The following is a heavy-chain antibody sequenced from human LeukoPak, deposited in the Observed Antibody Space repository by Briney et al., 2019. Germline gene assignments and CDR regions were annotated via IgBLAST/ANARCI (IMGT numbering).Heavy chain of an antibody. D-gene: IGHD2-15*01. J-gene: IGHJ4*02. CDR3: ARAAGIVVVVAATLDY. Sequence: RASVKVSCKASGYTFTSNYMHWVRQAPGQGLEWMGIINPSGGSTNYAQKFQGRVTMTRATSTSTVYMALSSLRSDDTAVYYCARAAGIVVVVAATLDYWGQGTLVTVSS. V-gene: IGHV1-46*01. CDR1: GYTFTSNY. CDR2: INPSGGST.